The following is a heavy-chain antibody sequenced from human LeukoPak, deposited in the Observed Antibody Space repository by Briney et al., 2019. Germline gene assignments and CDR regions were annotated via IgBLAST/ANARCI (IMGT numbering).Heavy chain of an antibody. V-gene: IGHV4-38-2*02. D-gene: IGHD3-22*01. Sequence: SETLSLTCTVSGHSIINSYYWGWIRQPPGKGREWIGSIYHTGTTYYNPSLKSRVTISVDTSKNQFSLKLNSVTAADTAVYYCARTTDSSGFSSFQHWGQGTLVTVSS. CDR3: ARTTDSSGFSSFQH. CDR1: GHSIINSYY. CDR2: IYHTGTT. J-gene: IGHJ1*01.